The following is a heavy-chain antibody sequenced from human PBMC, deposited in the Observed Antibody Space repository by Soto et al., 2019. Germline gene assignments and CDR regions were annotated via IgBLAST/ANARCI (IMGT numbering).Heavy chain of an antibody. CDR2: ISGSGGST. CDR3: AKDKVLIVVVPAAIYYMDV. V-gene: IGHV3-23*01. D-gene: IGHD2-2*01. Sequence: GGSLRLSCAASGFTFSSYAMSWVRQAPGKGLEWVSAISGSGGSTYYADSVKGRFTISRDNSKNTLYLQMNSLRAEDTAVYYCAKDKVLIVVVPAAIYYMDVWGKGTTVTVSS. J-gene: IGHJ6*03. CDR1: GFTFSSYA.